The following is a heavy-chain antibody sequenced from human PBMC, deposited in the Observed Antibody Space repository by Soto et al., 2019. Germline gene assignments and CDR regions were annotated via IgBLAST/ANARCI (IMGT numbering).Heavy chain of an antibody. J-gene: IGHJ5*02. CDR1: GGSISSSNW. CDR2: IYHSGST. V-gene: IGHV4-4*02. CDR3: ARGDYYDTSVSYFSWFDP. D-gene: IGHD3-22*01. Sequence: PSETLSLTCAVSGGSISSSNWWSWVRQPPAKGLEWIGEIYHSGSTNYNPSLKSRVTISVDKSKNQFSLKLSSVTAADTAVYFCARGDYYDTSVSYFSWFDPWGQGTLVTVSS.